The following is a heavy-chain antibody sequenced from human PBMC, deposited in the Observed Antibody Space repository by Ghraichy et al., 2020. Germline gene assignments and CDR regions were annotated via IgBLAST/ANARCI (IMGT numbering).Heavy chain of an antibody. D-gene: IGHD2-15*01. J-gene: IGHJ5*02. CDR1: GYTFTSYD. V-gene: IGHV1-8*01. CDR3: ARGRSRWHYFDP. Sequence: ASVKVSCKASGYTFTSYDINWVRQATGQGLEWMGWMNPNSGNTGYAQKFQGRVTMTRNTSISTAYMELSSLRSEDTAVYYCARGRSRWHYFDPWGQGTLVTVSS. CDR2: MNPNSGNT.